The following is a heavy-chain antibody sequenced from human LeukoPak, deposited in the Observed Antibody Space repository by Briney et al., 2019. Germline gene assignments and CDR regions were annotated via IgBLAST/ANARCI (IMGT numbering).Heavy chain of an antibody. CDR3: ARGKYYHDSSGYYDY. J-gene: IGHJ4*02. Sequence: GGSLRLSCAASGFTFSGYDMHWVRQGTGKGLEWVSAIGTAGETYYPGSVKGRFTISRENAKNSFYLQMNSLTAGDTAVYYCARGKYYHDSSGYYDYWGQGTLVTVSS. CDR1: GFTFSGYD. V-gene: IGHV3-13*01. D-gene: IGHD3-22*01. CDR2: IGTAGET.